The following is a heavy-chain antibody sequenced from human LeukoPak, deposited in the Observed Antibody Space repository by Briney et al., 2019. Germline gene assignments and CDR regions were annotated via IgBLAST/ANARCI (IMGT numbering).Heavy chain of an antibody. D-gene: IGHD1-26*01. CDR1: GFTFSSYA. V-gene: IGHV3-30*04. CDR2: ISYDGSNK. CDR3: AREDSGSYYFDY. Sequence: PGGSLRLSCAASGFTFSSYAMHWVRQAPGKGLEWVAVISYDGSNKYYADSVKGRFTISSDNSKNTLYLQMNSLRAEDTAVYYCAREDSGSYYFDYWGQGTLVTVSS. J-gene: IGHJ4*02.